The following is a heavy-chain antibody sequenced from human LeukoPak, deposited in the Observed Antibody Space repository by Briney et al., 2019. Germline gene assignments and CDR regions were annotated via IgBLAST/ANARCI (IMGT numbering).Heavy chain of an antibody. CDR1: GYTLTELS. CDR3: ATDRLHMGSGWYYLGY. D-gene: IGHD6-19*01. CDR2: FDPEDGET. V-gene: IGHV1-24*01. Sequence: ASVKVSCKVSGYTLTELSMHWVRQAPGKGLEWMGGFDPEDGETICAQKFQGRVTMTEDTSTDTAYMELSSLRSEDTAVYYCATDRLHMGSGWYYLGYWGQGTLVTVSS. J-gene: IGHJ4*02.